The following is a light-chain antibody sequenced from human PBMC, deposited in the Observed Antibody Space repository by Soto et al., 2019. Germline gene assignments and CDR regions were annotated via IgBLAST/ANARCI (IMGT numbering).Light chain of an antibody. CDR1: QDINNS. Sequence: DIQMTQSLSSLSASVGDRVTITCQPNQDINNSLNWYQQRPGEAPKLLIYDASILEAGVPSRFSGSGFGTTFTLTISSLQPEDFATYYCQQFDNLPLTFGGGTKVELK. V-gene: IGKV1-33*01. J-gene: IGKJ4*01. CDR2: DAS. CDR3: QQFDNLPLT.